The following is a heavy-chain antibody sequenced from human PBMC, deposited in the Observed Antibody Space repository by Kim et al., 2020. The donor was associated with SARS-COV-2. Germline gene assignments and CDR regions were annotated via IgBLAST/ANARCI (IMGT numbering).Heavy chain of an antibody. Sequence: ASVKVSCKASGYTFTSYAMIWVRQAPGQGLERMGWINTNTGNPTYAQGFTGRFVFSLDTSVSTAYLQISSLKAEDTAVYYCAREIPLAASDYWGQGTLVT. V-gene: IGHV7-4-1*02. CDR3: AREIPLAASDY. J-gene: IGHJ4*02. CDR2: INTNTGNP. CDR1: GYTFTSYA. D-gene: IGHD6-19*01.